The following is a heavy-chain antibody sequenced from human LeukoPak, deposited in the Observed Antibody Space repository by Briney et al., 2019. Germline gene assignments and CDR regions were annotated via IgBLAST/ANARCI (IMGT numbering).Heavy chain of an antibody. V-gene: IGHV3-53*01. Sequence: GGSLSLSCAASGFTVSSVYMSWVRQAPGKGLEGVSLIYSVGTTYYADSVKGRFIISRDDSKNTLYLQMNSLRAEDTAVYYCARGQPYYYDSRGYSVPHDWGQGTLVTVSS. CDR3: ARGQPYYYDSRGYSVPHD. CDR1: GFTVSSVY. CDR2: IYSVGTT. D-gene: IGHD3-22*01. J-gene: IGHJ4*02.